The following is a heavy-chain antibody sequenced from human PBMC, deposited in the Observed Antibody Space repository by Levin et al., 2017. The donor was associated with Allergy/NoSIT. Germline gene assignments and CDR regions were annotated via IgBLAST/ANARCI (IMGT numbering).Heavy chain of an antibody. CDR2: ISSSSVTI. J-gene: IGHJ4*02. D-gene: IGHD3-3*01. CDR3: ARFYDFWSGPVDY. CDR1: GFTLSDYY. Sequence: GGFLRLSCAASGFTLSDYYMSWIRQAPGKGLEWISYISSSSVTIYYADSVKGRFTISRNNAKNSLSLQMNSLRAEDTAVYYCARFYDFWSGPVDYWGQGSLVTVSS. V-gene: IGHV3-11*01.